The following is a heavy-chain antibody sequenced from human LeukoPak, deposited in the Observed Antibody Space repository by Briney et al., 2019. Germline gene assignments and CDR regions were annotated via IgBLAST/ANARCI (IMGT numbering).Heavy chain of an antibody. CDR1: GGTFSTYA. CDR3: ARDSGGSGSYYYFDY. D-gene: IGHD3-10*01. CDR2: IIPILATA. J-gene: IGHJ4*02. Sequence: ASVTVSCKASGGTFSTYAISWVRQAPGQGLEWMGGIIPILATANYAQKFQGRVTITADESTSIAYMQLSSLRSEDTAVYYCARDSGGSGSYYYFDYWGQGTLVTVSS. V-gene: IGHV1-69*13.